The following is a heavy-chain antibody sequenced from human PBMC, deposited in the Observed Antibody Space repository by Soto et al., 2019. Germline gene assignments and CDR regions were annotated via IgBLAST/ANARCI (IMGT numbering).Heavy chain of an antibody. CDR1: GYTFTGYY. V-gene: IGHV1-2*02. CDR3: ARGPSVRNPFDY. D-gene: IGHD1-1*01. J-gene: IGHJ4*02. CDR2: INPNSGGT. Sequence: ASVKVFCKASGYTFTGYYMHWVRRAPGQGLEWMGWINPNSGGTNYAQKFQGRVTMTRDTSISTAYMELSRLRSDDTAVYYCARGPSVRNPFDYWGQGTLVTVSS.